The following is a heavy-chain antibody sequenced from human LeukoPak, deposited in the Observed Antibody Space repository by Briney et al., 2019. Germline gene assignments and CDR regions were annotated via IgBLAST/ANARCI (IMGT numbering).Heavy chain of an antibody. CDR1: GFTFSSYG. D-gene: IGHD4-17*01. J-gene: IGHJ4*02. CDR2: ISYDGSNK. V-gene: IGHV3-30*18. Sequence: GRSLRLSCAASGFTFSSYGMHWVRQAPGKGLEWVAVISYDGSNKYYADSVKGRFTISRDNSKNTLYLQMNSLRAEDTAVYYCAKDNGWDYGDYDYWGQGTLVTVSS. CDR3: AKDNGWDYGDYDY.